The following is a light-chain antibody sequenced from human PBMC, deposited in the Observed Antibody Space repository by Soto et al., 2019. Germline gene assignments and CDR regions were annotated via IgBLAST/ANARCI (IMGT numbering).Light chain of an antibody. CDR3: CSYAGSSTV. CDR1: SSDVGGYNY. J-gene: IGLJ1*01. Sequence: QSALTQPRSVSGSPGQSVTISCTGTSSDVGGYNYVSWYQQHPGKTLKLMIYDVTKRPSGVPDRFSGSKSGNTASLTISGLQAEDEADYYCCSYAGSSTVFGTGTKLTVL. V-gene: IGLV2-11*01. CDR2: DVT.